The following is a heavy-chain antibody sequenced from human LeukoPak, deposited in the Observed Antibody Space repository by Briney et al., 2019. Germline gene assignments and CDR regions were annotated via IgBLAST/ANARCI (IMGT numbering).Heavy chain of an antibody. CDR1: GFTFDDYA. D-gene: IGHD6-25*01. Sequence: GGSLRLSCAASGFTFDDYAMHWVRQAPGKGLEWVSGISWNSGSIGYADSVKGRFTISRDNAKNSLYLQMNSLRAEDTALYYCARDPSGTGYWGQGTLVTVSS. CDR2: ISWNSGSI. J-gene: IGHJ4*02. CDR3: ARDPSGTGY. V-gene: IGHV3-9*01.